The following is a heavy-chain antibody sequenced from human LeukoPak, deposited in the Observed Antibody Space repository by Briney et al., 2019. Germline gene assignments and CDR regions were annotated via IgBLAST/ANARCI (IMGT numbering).Heavy chain of an antibody. CDR1: VFAFSSTA. D-gene: IGHD3-22*01. V-gene: IGHV3-23*01. Sequence: GSLPLSSASSVFAFSSTAMNWARHAPVKGLGWVSAISGNGRHTFHGDSVQDRFPLSRDHHNGTLYLQMTGLRAEHWAVYYCAAKFQDSSGYYPDFDCWGQG. J-gene: IGHJ4*02. CDR3: AAKFQDSSGYYPDFDC. CDR2: ISGNGRHT.